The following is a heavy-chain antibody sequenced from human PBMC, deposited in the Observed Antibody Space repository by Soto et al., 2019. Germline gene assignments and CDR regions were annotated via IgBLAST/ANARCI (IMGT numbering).Heavy chain of an antibody. CDR1: GFTFSSYA. J-gene: IGHJ4*02. Sequence: QVQLAESGGGVVQPGSSLRLTCAGSGFTFSSYAMNWVRQAPGKGLKWVAVISYDGGNKYYADSVKGRFTISRDNSENTLYLQMNMLRAEDTAVYYCAKDQGRGGYSYGYFSPYVDYWGQGTLVTVSA. CDR2: ISYDGGNK. V-gene: IGHV3-30*18. CDR3: AKDQGRGGYSYGYFSPYVDY. D-gene: IGHD5-18*01.